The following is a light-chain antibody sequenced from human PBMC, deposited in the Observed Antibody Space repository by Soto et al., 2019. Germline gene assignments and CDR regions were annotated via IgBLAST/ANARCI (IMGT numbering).Light chain of an antibody. CDR3: QLRSNWFT. J-gene: IGKJ2*01. CDR2: DAS. CDR1: QSISFY. V-gene: IGKV3-11*01. Sequence: EIVLTQSPATLSLSPGERATLSCRASQSISFYLAWYQQKPGQAPRLLIYDASNRATGIPARFSGSGSGTDFTLTISSLEPEDFAIYYCQLRSNWFTFGQGTKLEIK.